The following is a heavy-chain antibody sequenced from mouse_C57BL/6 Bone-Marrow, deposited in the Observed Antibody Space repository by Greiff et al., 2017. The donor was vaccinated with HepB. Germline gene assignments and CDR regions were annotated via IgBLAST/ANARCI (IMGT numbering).Heavy chain of an antibody. CDR1: GYTFTDYY. V-gene: IGHV1-26*01. CDR3: ARDYLTGTPYAMDY. D-gene: IGHD4-1*01. J-gene: IGHJ4*01. Sequence: EVQLQQSGPELVKPGASVKISCKASGYTFTDYYMNWVKQSHGKSLEWIGDINPNNGGTSYNQKFKGKATLTVDKSSSTAYMELRSLTSEDSAVYYCARDYLTGTPYAMDYWGQGTSVTVSS. CDR2: INPNNGGT.